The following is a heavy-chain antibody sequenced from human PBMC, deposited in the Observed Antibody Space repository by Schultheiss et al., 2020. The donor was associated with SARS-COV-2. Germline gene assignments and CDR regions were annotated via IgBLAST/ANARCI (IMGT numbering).Heavy chain of an antibody. CDR2: ISSSSSYT. V-gene: IGHV3-21*04. Sequence: GESLKISCAASGFTFSGSAMHWVRQASGKGLEWVSSISSSSSYTNYADSVKGRFTISRYNAKNSLYLQMNSLRAEDTAVYYCASMGNDYGGPDDYWGQGTLVTVSS. D-gene: IGHD4-23*01. CDR3: ASMGNDYGGPDDY. CDR1: GFTFSGSA. J-gene: IGHJ4*02.